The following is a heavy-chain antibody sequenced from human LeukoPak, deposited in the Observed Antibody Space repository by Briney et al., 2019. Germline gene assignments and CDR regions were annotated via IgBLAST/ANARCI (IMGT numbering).Heavy chain of an antibody. V-gene: IGHV3-74*01. CDR3: ARAERPGIAAAVNN. D-gene: IGHD6-13*01. Sequence: PGGSLRLSCTASGFSFSGHWMHWARQLPGKGLVWVSRISPTGSTTSYADSVKGRFTISRDNAKNSLYLQMNSLRAEDTAVYYCARAERPGIAAAVNNWGQGTLVTVSS. J-gene: IGHJ4*02. CDR1: GFSFSGHW. CDR2: ISPTGSTT.